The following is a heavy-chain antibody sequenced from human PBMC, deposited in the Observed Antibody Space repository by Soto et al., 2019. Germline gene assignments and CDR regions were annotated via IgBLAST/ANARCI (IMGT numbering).Heavy chain of an antibody. CDR2: INPIVSMS. CDR3: AASYGSGYRAFDY. J-gene: IGHJ4*02. D-gene: IGHD3-10*01. Sequence: QVQLVQSGTEVKKPGSSVKVSCKASGDTFSFYTINWVRQAPGLGLEWVGRINPIVSMSNYAQKFQGRVSMSADQSTSTAYMELRGLRSDDTAMYFCAASYGSGYRAFDYWGQGALVIVSS. V-gene: IGHV1-69*02. CDR1: GDTFSFYT.